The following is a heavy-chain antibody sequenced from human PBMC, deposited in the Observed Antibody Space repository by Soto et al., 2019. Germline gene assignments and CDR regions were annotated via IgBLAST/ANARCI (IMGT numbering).Heavy chain of an antibody. J-gene: IGHJ5*01. D-gene: IGHD1-26*01. CDR3: AKGKISTTTYTSLDS. Sequence: GSLRLSYEASGFTFSRFAMSWDRQAPGKGQERVSTFSGPRGGTYYADSVKGRFTISRDNFKSSLYLQMSNLRAEDTAIYYCAKGKISTTTYTSLDSWGQGTLVTVSS. CDR1: GFTFSRFA. V-gene: IGHV3-23*01. CDR2: FSGPRGGT.